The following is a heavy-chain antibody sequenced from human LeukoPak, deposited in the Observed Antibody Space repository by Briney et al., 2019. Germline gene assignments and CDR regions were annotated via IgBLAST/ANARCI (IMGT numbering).Heavy chain of an antibody. CDR2: IIPIFGTA. Sequence: ASVKVSCKASGGTFSSYAISWVRQAPGQGLEWMGGIIPIFGTANYAQKFQGRVTMTRDTSISTAYMELSRLRSDDTAVYYCARERSYCSGGSCYHNWFDPWGQGTLVTVSS. D-gene: IGHD2-15*01. CDR3: ARERSYCSGGSCYHNWFDP. CDR1: GGTFSSYA. V-gene: IGHV1-69*05. J-gene: IGHJ5*02.